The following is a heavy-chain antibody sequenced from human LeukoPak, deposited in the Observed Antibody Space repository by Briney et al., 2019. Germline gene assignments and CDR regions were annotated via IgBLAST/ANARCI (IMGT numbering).Heavy chain of an antibody. D-gene: IGHD1-26*01. Sequence: PGGSLRLSRAASGFTFSNYNMNWVRQAPGKGLEWVSSISTSSIYIYYADSVKGRFTISRDNARNSLYLQMNSLRAEDTAVYYCARCWGSGSYLFDAFDIWGQGTMVTVSS. CDR1: GFTFSNYN. J-gene: IGHJ3*02. CDR3: ARCWGSGSYLFDAFDI. CDR2: ISTSSIYI. V-gene: IGHV3-21*01.